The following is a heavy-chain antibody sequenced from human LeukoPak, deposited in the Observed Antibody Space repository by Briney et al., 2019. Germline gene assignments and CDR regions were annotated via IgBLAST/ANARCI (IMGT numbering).Heavy chain of an antibody. J-gene: IGHJ5*02. CDR1: GYAFTAYY. V-gene: IGHV1-2*02. Sequence: ASVKVSCKASGYAFTAYYMSWVRQAPGQGLEWVGWLNPNSGGTNYAQKFQGRVTMTRDTSASTAYMELSRLRSDDTAVYYCARAHSQDCRTVNCQECFDPWGQGTLVTVSS. CDR3: ARAHSQDCRTVNCQECFDP. CDR2: LNPNSGGT. D-gene: IGHD2-2*01.